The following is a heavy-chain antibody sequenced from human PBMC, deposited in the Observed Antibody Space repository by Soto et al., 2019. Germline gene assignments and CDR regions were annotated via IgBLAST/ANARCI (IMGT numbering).Heavy chain of an antibody. D-gene: IGHD4-17*01. J-gene: IGHJ5*02. CDR1: GYSFTSYW. V-gene: IGHV5-51*01. CDR2: IYPGDSDT. CDR3: ARNLDYGDPINWLDP. Sequence: PGESLKISCKGSGYSFTSYWIGWVRQMPGKGLEWMGIIYPGDSDTRYSPSFQGQVTISADKSISTAYLQWSSLKASDTAMYYCARNLDYGDPINWLDPWGQGTLVTVSS.